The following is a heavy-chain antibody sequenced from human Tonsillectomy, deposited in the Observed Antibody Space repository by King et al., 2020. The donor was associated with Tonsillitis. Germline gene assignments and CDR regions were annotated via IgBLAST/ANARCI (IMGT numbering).Heavy chain of an antibody. CDR1: GFSLSTSGMC. Sequence: VTLKESGPALVKPTQTLTLTCTFSGFSLSTSGMCVSWIRQPPGKALEWLARIDWDDDKYYSTSLKTRLTISKDTSKNQVVLTMTNMDPEDTATYYCARFRYSSGWYQVDYWGQGTLVTVSS. V-gene: IGHV2-70*11. CDR3: ARFRYSSGWYQVDY. CDR2: IDWDDDK. J-gene: IGHJ4*02. D-gene: IGHD6-19*01.